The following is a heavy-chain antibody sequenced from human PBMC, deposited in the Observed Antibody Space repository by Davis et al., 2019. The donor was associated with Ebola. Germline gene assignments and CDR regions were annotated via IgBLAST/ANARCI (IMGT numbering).Heavy chain of an antibody. J-gene: IGHJ5*02. CDR1: GFTVSSHY. D-gene: IGHD6-13*01. Sequence: ESLKLSCAASGFTVSSHYMRWVRQAPGTGLEWVSVIYSCGSTYYADSVKGRFTISRDNSKNTLYLQMNSLRAEDTAVYYCARGGAAGPYNWFDPWGQGTLVTVSS. CDR3: ARGGAAGPYNWFDP. V-gene: IGHV3-53*01. CDR2: IYSCGST.